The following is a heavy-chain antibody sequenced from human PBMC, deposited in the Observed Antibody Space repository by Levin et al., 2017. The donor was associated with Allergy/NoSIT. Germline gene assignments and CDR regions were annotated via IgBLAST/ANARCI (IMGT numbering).Heavy chain of an antibody. J-gene: IGHJ6*02. CDR1: GFTFSSYS. Sequence: AGGSLRLSCAASGFTFSSYSMNWVRQAPGKGLEWVSYISSRSSTIYYADSVKGRFTISRDNAKNSLYLQMNSLRDEDTAVYYCARDPLDVGGITIFGVVIKTGGSYGMDVWGQGTTVTVSS. V-gene: IGHV3-48*02. CDR2: ISSRSSTI. CDR3: ARDPLDVGGITIFGVVIKTGGSYGMDV. D-gene: IGHD3-3*01.